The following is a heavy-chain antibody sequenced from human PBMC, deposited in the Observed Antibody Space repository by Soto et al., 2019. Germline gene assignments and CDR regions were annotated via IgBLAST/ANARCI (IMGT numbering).Heavy chain of an antibody. V-gene: IGHV1-58*01. D-gene: IGHD6-6*01. J-gene: IGHJ6*02. CDR2: IVVGSGNT. Sequence: ASVKVSCKASGFTFTSSAVQWVRQARGQRLEWIGWIVVGSGNTNYAQKFQERVTITGDMSTSTAYMELSSLRSEDTAVYYCAAPRPPFYYYYGMDVWGQGATVTVSS. CDR3: AAPRPPFYYYYGMDV. CDR1: GFTFTSSA.